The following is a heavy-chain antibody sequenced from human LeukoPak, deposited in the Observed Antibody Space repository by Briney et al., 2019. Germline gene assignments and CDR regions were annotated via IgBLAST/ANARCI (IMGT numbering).Heavy chain of an antibody. J-gene: IGHJ6*04. CDR3: AELGITMIGGV. CDR1: TFTFSSYD. Sequence: PGGSLTLSCAASTFTFSSYDMNWVRQAPGKGLEWVSYISSSGSTIYYADSVKGRFTISRDNAENSLYLQMNSLRAEDTAVYYCAELGITMIGGVWGKGTTVTISS. V-gene: IGHV3-48*03. D-gene: IGHD3-10*02. CDR2: ISSSGSTI.